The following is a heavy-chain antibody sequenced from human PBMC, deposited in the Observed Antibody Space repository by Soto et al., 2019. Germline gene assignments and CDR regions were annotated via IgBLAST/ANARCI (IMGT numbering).Heavy chain of an antibody. Sequence: QVQLVESGGGLVKPGGSLRLSCAASGFSFIDYYMYWIRQAPGNGLECVAYITRSDYTDYADSVKGRFIISRDNAKSTLYLQMNSLRGEDTAVYYCARWGYDDYNSPSFDLWGQGILVTVSS. CDR3: ARWGYDDYNSPSFDL. V-gene: IGHV3-11*05. D-gene: IGHD4-17*01. CDR1: GFSFIDYY. CDR2: ITRSDYT. J-gene: IGHJ5*02.